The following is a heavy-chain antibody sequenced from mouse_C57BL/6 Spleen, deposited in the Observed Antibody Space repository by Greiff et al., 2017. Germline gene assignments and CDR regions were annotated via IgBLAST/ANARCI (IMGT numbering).Heavy chain of an antibody. CDR3: ARSLYGSSYGY. V-gene: IGHV1-66*01. CDR2: IYPGSGNT. D-gene: IGHD1-1*01. CDR1: GYSFTSYY. J-gene: IGHJ2*01. Sequence: QVQLQQSGPELVKPGASVKISCKASGYSFTSYYIHWVKQRPGQGLEWIGWIYPGSGNTKYNEKFKGKATLTADTSSSTAYMQLSSLTSEDSAVYYCARSLYGSSYGYWGQGTTLTVSS.